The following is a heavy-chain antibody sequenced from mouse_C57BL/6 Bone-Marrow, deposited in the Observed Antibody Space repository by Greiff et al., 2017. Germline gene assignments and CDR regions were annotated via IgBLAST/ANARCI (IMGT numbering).Heavy chain of an antibody. D-gene: IGHD1-1*01. Sequence: VQLQQPGAELVKPGASVKLSCKASGYTFTSYWMHWVKQRPGQGLEWIGMIHPNSGSTNYNEKFKSKATLTVDKSSSTAYMQLSSLTSEDSAVYYCARVTTRFYYFDCWGQGTTLTVSS. J-gene: IGHJ2*01. V-gene: IGHV1-64*01. CDR2: IHPNSGST. CDR1: GYTFTSYW. CDR3: ARVTTRFYYFDC.